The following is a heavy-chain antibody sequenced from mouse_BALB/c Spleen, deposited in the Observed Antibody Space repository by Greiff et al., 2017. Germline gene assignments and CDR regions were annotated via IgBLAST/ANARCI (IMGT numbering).Heavy chain of an antibody. CDR3: ARNKAYYGNSGYFDV. D-gene: IGHD2-10*01. CDR1: GFSLTSYG. V-gene: IGHV2-2*02. Sequence: QVQLQQSGPGLVQPSQSLSITCTVSGFSLTSYGVHWVRQSPGKGLEWLGVIWSGGSTDYNAAFISRLSISKDNSKSQVFFKMNSLQANDTAIYYCARNKAYYGNSGYFDVWGAGTTVTVSS. J-gene: IGHJ1*01. CDR2: IWSGGST.